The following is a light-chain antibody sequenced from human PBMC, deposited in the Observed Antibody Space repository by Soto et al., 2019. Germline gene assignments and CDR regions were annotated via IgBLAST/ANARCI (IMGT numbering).Light chain of an antibody. J-gene: IGLJ1*01. CDR2: EVS. CDR3: ISYTSDDVRYV. Sequence: QSALTQPASVSGTPGQSITSSCTGSNSDIGIYDFVSWYQHHPGRAPKLIVSEVSHRPSGVSNRFSGSKSGNTASLTISGLQSEDEADYYCISYTSDDVRYVFGTGTKLTVL. V-gene: IGLV2-14*01. CDR1: NSDIGIYDF.